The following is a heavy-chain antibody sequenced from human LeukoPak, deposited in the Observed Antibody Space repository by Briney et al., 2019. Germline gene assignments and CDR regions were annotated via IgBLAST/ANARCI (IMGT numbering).Heavy chain of an antibody. Sequence: PGGSLRLSCAASGFTFNSYAMTWVRQAPGKGLEWVSSISGSGGSTYYADSVKGRFTISRDNSKNTLYLQMNSLRAEDTAVYYCASRQNTFNYMDIWGKGTTATVSS. CDR3: ASRQNTFNYMDI. J-gene: IGHJ6*03. CDR2: ISGSGGST. V-gene: IGHV3-23*01. CDR1: GFTFNSYA. D-gene: IGHD3-16*01.